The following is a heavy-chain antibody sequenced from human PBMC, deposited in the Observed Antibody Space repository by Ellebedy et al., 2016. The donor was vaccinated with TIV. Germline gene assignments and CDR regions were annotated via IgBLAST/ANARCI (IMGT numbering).Heavy chain of an antibody. CDR2: INGDGTTT. CDR3: STLSDTGY. CDR1: GFTFSSYW. J-gene: IGHJ4*01. Sequence: PGGSLRLSCAVSGFTFSSYWMQWVRQAPGKGLVWVSGINGDGTTTTYADFVKGRFTISRDNAKNTLYLQMNSLKAEDTAMYYCSTLSDTGYWGHGTLVTVSS. D-gene: IGHD2-21*02. V-gene: IGHV3-74*03.